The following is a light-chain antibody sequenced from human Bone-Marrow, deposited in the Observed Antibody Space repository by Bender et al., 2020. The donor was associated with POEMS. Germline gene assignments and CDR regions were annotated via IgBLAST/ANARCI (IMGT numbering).Light chain of an antibody. CDR3: CSYAGNRNV. V-gene: IGLV1-44*01. CDR1: SSNIGSNT. CDR2: SND. Sequence: QSVLTQPPSASGTPGQRVTISCSGSSSNIGSNTVNWYQQLPGTAPKLLIYSNDQRPSGVPDRISGSKSGTSASLAISGLQSEDEADYYCCSYAGNRNVFGTGTKVTVL. J-gene: IGLJ1*01.